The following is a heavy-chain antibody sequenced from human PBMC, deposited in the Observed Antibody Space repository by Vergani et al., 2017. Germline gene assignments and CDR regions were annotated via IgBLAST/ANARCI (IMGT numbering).Heavy chain of an antibody. CDR3: ARIPRGYCSSTSCYGSLNWFDP. CDR1: GGSFSGYY. J-gene: IGHJ5*02. V-gene: IGHV4-59*10. CDR2: IYTSGST. D-gene: IGHD2-2*01. Sequence: QVQLQQWGAGLLKPSETLSLTCAVYGGSFSGYYWSWIRQPAGKGLEWIGRIYTSGSTNYNPSLKSRVTMSVDTSKNQFSLKLSSVTAADTAVYYCARIPRGYCSSTSCYGSLNWFDPWGQGTLVTVSS.